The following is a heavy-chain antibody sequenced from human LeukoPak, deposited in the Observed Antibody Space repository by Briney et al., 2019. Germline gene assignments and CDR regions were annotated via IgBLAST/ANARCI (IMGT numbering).Heavy chain of an antibody. CDR1: GFTVSTNY. J-gene: IGHJ4*02. D-gene: IGHD3-10*01. V-gene: IGHV3-66*01. CDR3: ARDFVHYGSGIDY. Sequence: PGGSLRLSCAASGFTVSTNYMNXVRQAPGRGXXXXSVIYSGGSTYYVDSVKGRFTISRDNSKNTLHLLMNSLRAEDTAVYFCARDFVHYGSGIDYWGQGTLVTVSS. CDR2: IYSGGST.